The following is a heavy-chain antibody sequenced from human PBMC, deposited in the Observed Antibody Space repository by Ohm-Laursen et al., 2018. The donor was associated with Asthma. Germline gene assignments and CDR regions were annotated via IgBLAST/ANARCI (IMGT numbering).Heavy chain of an antibody. J-gene: IGHJ3*02. Sequence: SLRLSCAAPGFTFSSYGMHWVRQAPGKGLEWVAVIWYDGSNKYYADSVKGRFTISRDNSKNTLYLQMNSLRAEDTAVYYCARGSSWYANDAFDIWGQGTMVTVSS. V-gene: IGHV3-33*01. CDR3: ARGSSWYANDAFDI. D-gene: IGHD6-13*01. CDR2: IWYDGSNK. CDR1: GFTFSSYG.